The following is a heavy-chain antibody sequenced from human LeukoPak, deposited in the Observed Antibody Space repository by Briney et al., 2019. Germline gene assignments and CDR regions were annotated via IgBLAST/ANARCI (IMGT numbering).Heavy chain of an antibody. D-gene: IGHD3-22*01. Sequence: PSETLSLTCTVSGGSISSGSYYWSWIRQPAGKGLEWIVRIYTSGSTNYNPSLKSRVTISVDTSKNQFSLKLSSVTAADTAVYYCARVGPDSSGYYYYYMDVWGKGTTVTVSS. J-gene: IGHJ6*03. CDR1: GGSISSGSYY. CDR3: ARVGPDSSGYYYYYMDV. V-gene: IGHV4-61*02. CDR2: IYTSGST.